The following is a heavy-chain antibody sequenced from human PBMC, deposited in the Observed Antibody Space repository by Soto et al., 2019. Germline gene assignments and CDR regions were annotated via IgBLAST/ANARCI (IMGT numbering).Heavy chain of an antibody. CDR1: GGSISSYY. V-gene: IGHV4-59*01. CDR3: ASHSSHWPFFDF. Sequence: PSETLSLTCTVSGGSISSYYWSWIRQPPGKGLEWIGYISYIGSTNYNPSLKSRVTISVDTSKNQFSLKLSSVTAADTAVYYCASHSSHWPFFDFWGQGTLVTVSS. J-gene: IGHJ4*02. CDR2: ISYIGST. D-gene: IGHD6-13*01.